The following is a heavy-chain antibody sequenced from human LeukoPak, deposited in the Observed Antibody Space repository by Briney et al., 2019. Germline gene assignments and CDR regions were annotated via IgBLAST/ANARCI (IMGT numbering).Heavy chain of an antibody. J-gene: IGHJ4*02. CDR1: GFTFSSYG. V-gene: IGHV3-33*01. Sequence: GRSLRLSCAASGFTFSSYGMHWVRQAPGKGLEWVAVIRYDGSNKYYADSVKGRFTISRDNSKNTLYLQMNSLRAEDTAVYYCAREAPLRYFNYWGQGTLVTVSS. CDR3: AREAPLRYFNY. CDR2: IRYDGSNK. D-gene: IGHD3-9*01.